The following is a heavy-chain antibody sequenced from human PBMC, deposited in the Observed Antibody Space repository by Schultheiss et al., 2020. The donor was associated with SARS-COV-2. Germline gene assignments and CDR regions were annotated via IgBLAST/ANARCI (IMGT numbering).Heavy chain of an antibody. D-gene: IGHD3-22*01. J-gene: IGHJ4*02. CDR2: IRSKAYGGTI. V-gene: IGHV3-49*04. CDR1: GFNFGDYA. CDR3: TRGSERGVVVKDGLVGYYFDY. Sequence: GESLKISCTTSGFNFGDYAINWVRQAPGKGLVWVGFIRSKAYGGTIEYAASVKGRFTISRDDSKSIAYLQMNSLKTEDTAVYYCTRGSERGVVVKDGLVGYYFDYWGQGTLVTVSS.